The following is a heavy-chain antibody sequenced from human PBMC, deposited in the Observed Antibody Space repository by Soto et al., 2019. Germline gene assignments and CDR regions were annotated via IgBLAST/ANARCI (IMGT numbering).Heavy chain of an antibody. CDR2: INPTFGDT. V-gene: IGHV1-2*02. D-gene: IGHD3-10*02. CDR1: GYTFTAYY. Sequence: QVQLVQSGAEVKEPGDSVRVSCEASGYTFTAYYIHWVRQAPGQGLELMGWINPTFGDTTYAQDFQGRVSMTRDMSISTVYMELSRLTSDDTAIYYCARNMDYYYGRGSGNGHGVWGQGTTVTVFS. J-gene: IGHJ6*02. CDR3: ARNMDYYYGRGSGNGHGV.